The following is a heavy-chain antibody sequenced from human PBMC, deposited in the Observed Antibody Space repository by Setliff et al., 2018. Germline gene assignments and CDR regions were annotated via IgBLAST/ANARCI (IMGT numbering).Heavy chain of an antibody. V-gene: IGHV5-51*03. D-gene: IGHD4-4*01. CDR1: GYNFTSYW. CDR2: IYPGDSDT. J-gene: IGHJ4*02. Sequence: GESLKISCKGPGYNFTSYWIGWVRQMPGKGLEWMGVIYPGDSDTRYSPSFQGQVTISADKSISTAYLQWSSVKASDTAMYYCARDSNYEGAYDFWGQGTLVTVSS. CDR3: ARDSNYEGAYDF.